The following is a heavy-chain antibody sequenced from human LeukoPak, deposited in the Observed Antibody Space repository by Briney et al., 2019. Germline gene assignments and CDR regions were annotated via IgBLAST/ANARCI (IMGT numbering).Heavy chain of an antibody. CDR2: ISPYNGNT. D-gene: IGHD6-13*01. CDR3: ARNGRNIAAAFNLFDY. CDR1: GYTFTSYG. J-gene: IGHJ4*02. V-gene: IGHV1-18*01. Sequence: GASVKVSCKASGYTFTSYGISWVRQAPGQGLEWMGWISPYNGNTNYAQKFQGRVTMTTDTSTSTAYMELRSLRSDDTAVYYCARNGRNIAAAFNLFDYWGQGTLVTVSS.